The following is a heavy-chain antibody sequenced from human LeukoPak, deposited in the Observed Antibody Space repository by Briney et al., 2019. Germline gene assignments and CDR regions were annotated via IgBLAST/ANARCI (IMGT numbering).Heavy chain of an antibody. D-gene: IGHD3-22*01. J-gene: IGHJ4*02. Sequence: GGSLRLSCAASGFTFSDYYMSWIRQAPGKGLEWVSYISSSGSTIYYADSVKGRFTISRDNAKNSLYLQMNSLRAENTAVYYCARHVGPDYYDSSGYYSGRFDYWGQGTLVTVSS. CDR2: ISSSGSTI. V-gene: IGHV3-11*01. CDR3: ARHVGPDYYDSSGYYSGRFDY. CDR1: GFTFSDYY.